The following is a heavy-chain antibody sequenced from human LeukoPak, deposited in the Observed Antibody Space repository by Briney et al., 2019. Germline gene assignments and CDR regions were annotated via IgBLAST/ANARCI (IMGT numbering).Heavy chain of an antibody. CDR2: VSYDGGTT. J-gene: IGHJ6*02. D-gene: IGHD3-22*01. Sequence: PGGSLRLSCAASGFTFRNYGMQWVRQAPGKGLEWVAVVSYDGGTTFYADSVKGRFTISRDNSKNTLDLQMNSLRAEDTAVYYCARPNDYDSSGYYYYGMDVWGQGTTVTVSS. V-gene: IGHV3-33*05. CDR3: ARPNDYDSSGYYYYGMDV. CDR1: GFTFRNYG.